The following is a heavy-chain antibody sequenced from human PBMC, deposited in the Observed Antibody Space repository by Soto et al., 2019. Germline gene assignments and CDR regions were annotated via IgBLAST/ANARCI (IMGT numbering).Heavy chain of an antibody. V-gene: IGHV4-4*02. Sequence: SEPLSLTCAVSGGSISSSNWWSWVRQPPGKGLEWIGEIYHSGSTNYNPSLKSRVTISVDKSKNQFSLKLSSVTAADTAVYYCARSPDSSGYYPRWYYYGMDVWGQGTTVT. CDR3: ARSPDSSGYYPRWYYYGMDV. CDR1: GGSISSSNW. CDR2: IYHSGST. D-gene: IGHD3-22*01. J-gene: IGHJ6*02.